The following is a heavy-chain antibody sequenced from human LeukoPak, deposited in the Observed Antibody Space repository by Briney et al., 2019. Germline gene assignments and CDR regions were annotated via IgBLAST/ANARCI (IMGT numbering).Heavy chain of an antibody. V-gene: IGHV1-69*13. CDR1: GGTFSSYA. Sequence: SVKVSCKASGGTFSSYAIDWVRQAPGQGLEWMGGIIPIFGTTNYAQKFQGRVTITAVESMRTAYMELSSLRSEDTGVYYCARDGYSGRYYFDYWGQGTLVTVSS. D-gene: IGHD5-18*01. J-gene: IGHJ4*02. CDR3: ARDGYSGRYYFDY. CDR2: IIPIFGTT.